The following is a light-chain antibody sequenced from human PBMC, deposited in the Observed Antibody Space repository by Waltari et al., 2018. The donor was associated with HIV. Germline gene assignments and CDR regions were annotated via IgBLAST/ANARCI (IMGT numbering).Light chain of an antibody. CDR1: KLGDTY. J-gene: IGLJ2*01. V-gene: IGLV3-1*01. CDR3: QAWDNSVV. CDR2: KDN. Sequence: SYELTQPPSVSVSPGQTPSITCSGDKLGDTYACWYQQKPGQSPVLVIYKDNKRPSGIPERFSGSNSGNTATLTISGAQAMDEADYYCQAWDNSVVFGGGTKLTVL.